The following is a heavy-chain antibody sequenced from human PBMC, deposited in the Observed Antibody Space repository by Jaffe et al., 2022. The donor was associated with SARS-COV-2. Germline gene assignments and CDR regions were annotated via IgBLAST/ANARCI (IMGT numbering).Heavy chain of an antibody. CDR1: GDSVSSNSAA. J-gene: IGHJ4*02. D-gene: IGHD2-8*01. V-gene: IGHV6-1*01. CDR2: TYYRSEWHS. Sequence: QVQLQQSGPGLLKPSQTLSLTCAISGDSVSSNSAAWNWIRQSPSRGLEWLGRTYYRSEWHSDYATSVKSRIIINPDTSRNQFSLQLNSVTPEDTSVYYCVRDMNGFRDWGQGTLVTVSS. CDR3: VRDMNGFRD.